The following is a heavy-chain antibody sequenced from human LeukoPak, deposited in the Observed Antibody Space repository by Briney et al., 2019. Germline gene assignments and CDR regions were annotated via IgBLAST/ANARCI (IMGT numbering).Heavy chain of an antibody. V-gene: IGHV3-11*01. CDR1: GFSFSDYY. CDR2: SSSSGSTI. J-gene: IGHJ6*02. Sequence: GGSLRLSCVASGFSFSDYYMTWIRQAPGKGLEWVSYSSSSGSTIYHADSVKGRFAISRDNARNSLYLQINSLRAEDTAVYYCAGCSSHYKGMDVWGQGTTVTVSS. CDR3: AGCSSHYKGMDV.